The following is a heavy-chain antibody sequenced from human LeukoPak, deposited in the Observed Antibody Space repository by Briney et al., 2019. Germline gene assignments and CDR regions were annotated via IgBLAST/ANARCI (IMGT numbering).Heavy chain of an antibody. CDR1: GGSISGHY. V-gene: IGHV4-59*11. Sequence: SETLSLTCTVSGGSISGHYWTWIRQPPGKGLEWIGQIHYSGRPDYNPSLKSRVTISVDTSKNQLSLEVTSVTGADTAVYYCARVKGSNWLDPWGQGTLVTVSS. D-gene: IGHD6-6*01. CDR3: ARVKGSNWLDP. CDR2: IHYSGRP. J-gene: IGHJ5*02.